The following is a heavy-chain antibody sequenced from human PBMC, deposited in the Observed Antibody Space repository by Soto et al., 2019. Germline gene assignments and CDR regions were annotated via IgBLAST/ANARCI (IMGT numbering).Heavy chain of an antibody. CDR2: IYYSGST. Sequence: SETLSLTCTVSGGSISSGGYYWSWIRQHPGKGLEWIGYIYYSGSTYYNPSLKSRVTISVDTSKNQFSLKLSSVTAADTAVYYCGYSYGYVVDYWGQGTLVTVSS. D-gene: IGHD5-18*01. CDR3: GYSYGYVVDY. V-gene: IGHV4-31*03. CDR1: GGSISSGGYY. J-gene: IGHJ4*02.